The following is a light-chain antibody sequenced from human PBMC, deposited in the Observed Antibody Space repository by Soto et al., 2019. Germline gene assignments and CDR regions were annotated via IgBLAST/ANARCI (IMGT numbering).Light chain of an antibody. J-gene: IGKJ1*01. V-gene: IGKV3-15*01. Sequence: EIVMKQSPATLSVSPGERATLSCRASQSVTSNFAWYQQKPGQAPRLLIYDASTRATGIPARFSGSGSGTEFTLTISSLQSEDFAVYYCQQYNNWPPWTFGRGTKVEIK. CDR3: QQYNNWPPWT. CDR2: DAS. CDR1: QSVTSN.